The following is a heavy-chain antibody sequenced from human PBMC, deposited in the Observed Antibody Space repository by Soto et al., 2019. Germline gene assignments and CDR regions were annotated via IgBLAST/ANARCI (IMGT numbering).Heavy chain of an antibody. CDR1: DYTFITYG. CDR2: ISPYNGNT. D-gene: IGHD5-18*01. Sequence: QVHLVQSGAEVKKPGASVKVSCKASDYTFITYGISWVRQAPGQGLEWMGWISPYNGNTNYAQKLQGRVTMTTDTXTSTAYMELRSLRSDDTAVYYCAPQAVDTGMPSDYWGQGTLVTVSS. CDR3: APQAVDTGMPSDY. J-gene: IGHJ4*02. V-gene: IGHV1-18*01.